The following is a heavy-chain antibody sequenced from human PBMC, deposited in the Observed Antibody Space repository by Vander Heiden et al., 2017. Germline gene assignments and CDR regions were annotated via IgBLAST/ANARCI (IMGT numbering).Heavy chain of an antibody. J-gene: IGHJ4*02. D-gene: IGHD6-19*01. V-gene: IGHV4-39*01. CDR3: ARPGSTTGWYYFDS. Sequence: LQLQESGPGLVKPSETLSLKCTVPGESISRDLYVWGWIRQPPGKGLEWIGSISYTGTTYYITSLKSRVTISTDTSKNQLSLKMRYVTEADTAVYFCARPGSTTGWYYFDSWFQGTLVPVSS. CDR1: GESISRDLYV. CDR2: ISYTGTT.